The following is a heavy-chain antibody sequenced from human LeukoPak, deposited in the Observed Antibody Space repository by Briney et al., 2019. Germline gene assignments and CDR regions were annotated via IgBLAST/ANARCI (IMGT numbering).Heavy chain of an antibody. CDR1: GGSISSSNW. D-gene: IGHD6-13*01. V-gene: IGHV4-4*02. CDR2: IYHSGST. J-gene: IGHJ4*02. Sequence: SETLSLTCAVSGGSISSSNWWSWVRQPPGKGLEWIGEIYHSGSTNFNPSLKTRVTISVDKSKKHFSLKMTSVTAADTAVYYCARGVIAAGGNDFDYWGQGTLVTVSS. CDR3: ARGVIAAGGNDFDY.